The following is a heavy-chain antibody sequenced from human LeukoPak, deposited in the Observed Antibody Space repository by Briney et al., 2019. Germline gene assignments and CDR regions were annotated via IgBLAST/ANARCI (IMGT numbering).Heavy chain of an antibody. V-gene: IGHV3-30*03. CDR2: ISYDGSNK. CDR1: GFTFSSYW. D-gene: IGHD3-22*01. Sequence: PGGSLRLSCAASGFTFSSYWMHWVRQAPGKGLEWVAVISYDGSNKYYADSVKGRFTISRDNSKNTLYLQMNSLRAEDTAVYYCARGPLGSSGSGDAFDIWGQGTMVTVSS. CDR3: ARGPLGSSGSGDAFDI. J-gene: IGHJ3*02.